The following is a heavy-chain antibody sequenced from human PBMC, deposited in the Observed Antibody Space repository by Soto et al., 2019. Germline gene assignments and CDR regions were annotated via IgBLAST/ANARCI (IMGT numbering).Heavy chain of an antibody. J-gene: IGHJ4*02. CDR1: GFTFTDYW. Sequence: DVQLVESGGGLVQPGGSLRLSCAASGFTFTDYWMSWVRQAPGKGLEWVANVKQGGSEKNYVDSVKGRFTISRDNAKNSVSLEMNSLRVEDTAVYYCARGSAAPDHWGQGILVTVPP. CDR2: VKQGGSEK. CDR3: ARGSAAPDH. V-gene: IGHV3-7*01. D-gene: IGHD2-15*01.